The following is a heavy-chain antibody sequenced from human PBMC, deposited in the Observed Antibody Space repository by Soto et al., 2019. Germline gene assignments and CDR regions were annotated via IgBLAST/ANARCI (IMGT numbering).Heavy chain of an antibody. V-gene: IGHV3-9*01. Sequence: GGSLRLSXAASGFTFDEYAMHWVRQAPGKGLEWVSCISWNSGSIGSADSVKGRFTISRDNDKTSLYMQMNSLRAEDKDLYYCAKDSSSSWYYFDYWGQGTLVTVSS. D-gene: IGHD6-13*01. CDR2: ISWNSGSI. CDR3: AKDSSSSWYYFDY. J-gene: IGHJ4*02. CDR1: GFTFDEYA.